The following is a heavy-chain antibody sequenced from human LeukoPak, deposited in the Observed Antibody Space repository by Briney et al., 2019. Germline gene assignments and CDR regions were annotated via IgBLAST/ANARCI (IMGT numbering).Heavy chain of an antibody. CDR2: INPNSGGT. CDR1: GYTFTDYY. J-gene: IGHJ4*02. Sequence: ASVTVSCKASGYTFTDYYMHWVRQAPGQGLEWMGWINPNSGGTNYAQKFQGRVTMTRDTSISTAYMEPSRLRSDDTAVYYCARARYSTRWQSDFDYWGQGTLVSVSS. CDR3: ARARYSTRWQSDFDY. V-gene: IGHV1-2*02. D-gene: IGHD6-13*01.